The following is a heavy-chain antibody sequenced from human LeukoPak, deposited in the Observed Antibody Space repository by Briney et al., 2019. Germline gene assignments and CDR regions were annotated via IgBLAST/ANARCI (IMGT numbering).Heavy chain of an antibody. J-gene: IGHJ5*02. Sequence: GASVKVSCKASGGTLSSYAISWVRQAPGQGLERMRWISAYNGNTNYAQKLQGRVTMTTDTSTSTAYMELRSLRSDDTAVYYCARVDLAWSDTSGYYRDWFAPWGQGTLVTVSS. CDR3: ARVDLAWSDTSGYYRDWFAP. CDR1: GGTLSSYA. D-gene: IGHD3-22*01. CDR2: ISAYNGNT. V-gene: IGHV1-18*01.